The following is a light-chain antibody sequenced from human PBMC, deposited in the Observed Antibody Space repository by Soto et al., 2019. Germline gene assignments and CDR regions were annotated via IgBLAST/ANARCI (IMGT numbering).Light chain of an antibody. CDR2: DAS. V-gene: IGKV1-33*01. Sequence: DIQMTQSPSSLSASVGDRVTITCQASQDISNYLNWYQQKPGKAPKLLIYDASNLETGVPSRFSGSGSGTDFTFTISSLQPEDIATYYCLRYTSSQWTFGPGTKVEIK. J-gene: IGKJ1*01. CDR3: LRYTSSQWT. CDR1: QDISNY.